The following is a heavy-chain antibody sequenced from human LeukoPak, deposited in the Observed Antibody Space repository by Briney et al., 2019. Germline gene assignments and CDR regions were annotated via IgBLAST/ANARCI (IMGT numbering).Heavy chain of an antibody. CDR3: AREGSPDFWSGYRWYFDY. D-gene: IGHD3-3*01. J-gene: IGHJ4*02. Sequence: PGGSLRLSCAASGFSFSNYWMSWVRQAPGKGLEWVANIKQDGSEKYYVDSVKGRFTISSDNAKNSLYLQMNNLRAEDTAVYYCAREGSPDFWSGYRWYFDYWGQGTLVTVSS. CDR1: GFSFSNYW. V-gene: IGHV3-7*03. CDR2: IKQDGSEK.